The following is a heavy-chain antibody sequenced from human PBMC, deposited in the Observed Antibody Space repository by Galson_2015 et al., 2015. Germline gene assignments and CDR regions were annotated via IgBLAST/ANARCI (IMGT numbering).Heavy chain of an antibody. CDR1: GGSFSSHD. CDR2: FSSNSRTI. J-gene: IGHJ6*03. V-gene: IGHV3-48*03. D-gene: IGHD2-8*02. Sequence: RLPCAASGGSFSSHDLSWGRQAPGRGVVWGIYFSSNSRTINYAHSVKGRFTISINNAKNKLYLQMNSLRAEDTAVDYCASAVPIVLDAISYNNYYYMDVWGKGTTVTVSS. CDR3: ASAVPIVLDAISYNNYYYMDV.